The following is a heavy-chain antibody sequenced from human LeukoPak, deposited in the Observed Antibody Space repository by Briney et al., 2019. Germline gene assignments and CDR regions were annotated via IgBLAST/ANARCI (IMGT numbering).Heavy chain of an antibody. V-gene: IGHV3-23*01. Sequence: GGSLRLSCVASGFTFTSYAMSWVRQAPGKGLESVSTARASGGITYYADSVKGRFTISRDSSKNTLHLQMNSLRAEDTAVYYCAKVMAADGTWFFDYWSQGTLVTVSS. J-gene: IGHJ4*02. D-gene: IGHD6-13*01. CDR3: AKVMAADGTWFFDY. CDR1: GFTFTSYA. CDR2: ARASGGIT.